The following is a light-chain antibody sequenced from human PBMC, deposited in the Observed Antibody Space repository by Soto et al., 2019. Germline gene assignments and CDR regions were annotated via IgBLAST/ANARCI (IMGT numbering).Light chain of an antibody. V-gene: IGKV3-20*01. CDR3: QQYGSYPT. CDR1: QSVRNDY. J-gene: IGKJ1*01. CDR2: GAS. Sequence: EIVLTQSPGTLSLSPGERATLSCRASQSVRNDYLAWYQQKPGQAPRVFIYGASTRATGIPDRFSGGGSGAEFSLDISRLEPEDFAVYYCQQYGSYPTVGQGTKVDIK.